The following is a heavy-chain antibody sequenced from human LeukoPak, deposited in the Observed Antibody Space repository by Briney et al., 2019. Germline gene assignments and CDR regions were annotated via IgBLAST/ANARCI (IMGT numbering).Heavy chain of an antibody. Sequence: GMSLRLSCAASGFTFSRYAMHWVRQAPGKGQEWVAFIWNDGSNQNYADSVKGRFTISRDNSKKMVYVQMNSLRVDDTAVYYCARDWYYDSAGYFPYWGLGTLVTVSS. V-gene: IGHV3-33*01. J-gene: IGHJ4*02. D-gene: IGHD3-22*01. CDR3: ARDWYYDSAGYFPY. CDR1: GFTFSRYA. CDR2: IWNDGSNQ.